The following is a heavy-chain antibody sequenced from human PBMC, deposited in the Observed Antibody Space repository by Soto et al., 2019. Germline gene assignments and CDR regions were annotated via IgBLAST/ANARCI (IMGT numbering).Heavy chain of an antibody. CDR2: IYYSGST. D-gene: IGHD6-13*01. V-gene: IGHV4-61*01. CDR3: ARVSSSWPYYFDY. J-gene: IGHJ4*02. CDR1: GGSVSTGTYY. Sequence: SETLSLTCTVSGGSVSTGTYYWSWIRQPPGKGLEWIGSIYYSGSTNYNPSLKSRVTISVDTSKNQFSLKLSSVTAADTAVYYCARVSSSWPYYFDYWGQGTLVTVSS.